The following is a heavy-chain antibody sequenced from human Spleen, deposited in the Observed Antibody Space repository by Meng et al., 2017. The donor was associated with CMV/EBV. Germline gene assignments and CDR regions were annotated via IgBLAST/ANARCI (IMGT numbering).Heavy chain of an antibody. D-gene: IGHD1-1*01. CDR1: FTFSTYA. CDR3: ARVLRRGNWEVDYYFDY. V-gene: IGHV3-23*01. Sequence: FTFSTYAMSWVRQAPGKGLEWVSGIRASGDGTYYADSVKGRFTISRDNSKNTLYLQVNRLTAEDTAVYYCARVLRRGNWEVDYYFDYWGQGTLVTVSS. CDR2: IRASGDGT. J-gene: IGHJ4*02.